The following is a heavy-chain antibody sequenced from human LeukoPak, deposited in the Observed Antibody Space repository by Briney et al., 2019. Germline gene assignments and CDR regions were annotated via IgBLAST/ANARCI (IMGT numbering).Heavy chain of an antibody. CDR1: GFTFDDYA. V-gene: IGHV3-9*03. CDR2: ISWNSGSI. J-gene: IGHJ4*02. D-gene: IGHD5-18*01. Sequence: GGSLRLSCAASGFTFDDYAMHWVRRAPGKGLEWVSGISWNSGSIGYADSVKGRLTISRDNAKNSLYLQMNSLRAEDMALYYCAKGEIQLWSTNFDYWGQGTLVTVSS. CDR3: AKGEIQLWSTNFDY.